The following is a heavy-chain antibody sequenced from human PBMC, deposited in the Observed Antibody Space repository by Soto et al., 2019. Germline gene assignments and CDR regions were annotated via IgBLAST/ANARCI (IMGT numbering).Heavy chain of an antibody. V-gene: IGHV3-9*01. D-gene: IGHD3-10*01. Sequence: GGSLRLSCSASVFTFDDYAMHWVRQAPGKGLEWVSGISWNSGSIGYADSVKGRFTISRDNAKNSLYLQMNSLRAEDTALYYCAKANYGSGSSRFEPWGQGTLGTVS. CDR3: AKANYGSGSSRFEP. CDR2: ISWNSGSI. J-gene: IGHJ5*02. CDR1: VFTFDDYA.